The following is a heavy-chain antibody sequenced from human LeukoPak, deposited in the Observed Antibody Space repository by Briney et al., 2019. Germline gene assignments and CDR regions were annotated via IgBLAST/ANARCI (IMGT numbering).Heavy chain of an antibody. CDR1: GYTFTNYN. D-gene: IGHD3-22*01. CDR2: ISAYSGNT. J-gene: IGHJ4*02. Sequence: ASVKVSCKASGYTFTNYNINWVRQAPGQGLEWMGWISAYSGNTNYAQKLQGRVTMTTDTSTSTAYMELRSLISDDTAVYYCARDRTYYDSSGYEHWGQGTLVTVSS. V-gene: IGHV1-18*01. CDR3: ARDRTYYDSSGYEH.